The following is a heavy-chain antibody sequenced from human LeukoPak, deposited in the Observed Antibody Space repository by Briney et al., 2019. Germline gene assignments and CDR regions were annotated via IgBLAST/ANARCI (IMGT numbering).Heavy chain of an antibody. Sequence: SETLSLTCTVPGGSISSSIYYWGWIRQPPGKGLEWIGSIYYSGSTYYNPSLKSRVTISVDTSKNQFSLKLSSVTAADTAVYYCARDKIDFWSGYYTLLFDYWGQGTLVTVSS. CDR2: IYYSGST. CDR3: ARDKIDFWSGYYTLLFDY. D-gene: IGHD3-3*01. CDR1: GGSISSSIYY. J-gene: IGHJ4*02. V-gene: IGHV4-39*07.